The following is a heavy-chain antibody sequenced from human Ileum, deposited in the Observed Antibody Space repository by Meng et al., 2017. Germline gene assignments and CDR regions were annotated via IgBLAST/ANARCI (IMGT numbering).Heavy chain of an antibody. CDR1: GFTFSNYW. CDR2: INEDGRVT. D-gene: IGHD3-16*01. CDR3: ARINYVEDS. Sequence: EVQLVESGGGLVQLWGSLRLSCAASGFTFSNYWMHWVRQTPGKGLVWVSRINEDGRVTNYADSVEGRFTVSRDNAKNTLYLQMNSLRVEDTGIYYCARINYVEDSWGQGTLVTVSS. V-gene: IGHV3-74*01. J-gene: IGHJ4*02.